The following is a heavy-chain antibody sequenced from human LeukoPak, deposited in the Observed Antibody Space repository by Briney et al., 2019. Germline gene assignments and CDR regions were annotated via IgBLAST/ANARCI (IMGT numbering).Heavy chain of an antibody. CDR2: ISGSGGST. D-gene: IGHD3-10*01. J-gene: IGHJ5*02. Sequence: PGGSLRLSCAASGFTFSSYAMSWVRQAPGKGLEWVSAISGSGGSTYYADSVKGRFTISRDNSRNTLYLQMNSLRAEDTAVYYCAKKRLLWFGELFFDPWGQGTLVTVSS. V-gene: IGHV3-23*01. CDR1: GFTFSSYA. CDR3: AKKRLLWFGELFFDP.